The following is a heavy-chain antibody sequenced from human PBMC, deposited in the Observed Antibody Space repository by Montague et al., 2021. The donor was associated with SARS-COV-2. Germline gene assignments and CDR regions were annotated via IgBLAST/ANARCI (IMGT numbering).Heavy chain of an antibody. Sequence: SETLSLTCTVSGGSITNNIDYWAWIRQPPGKGLEWIGSIYYTGNTYYNPSLKSRVTISVVTSKNHFTLKLSSVTAAETAVYYCARLKRYFDSSGFPSAFDFWGQGTKVTVSP. CDR1: GGSITNNIDY. V-gene: IGHV4-39*02. J-gene: IGHJ3*01. CDR3: ARLKRYFDSSGFPSAFDF. CDR2: IYYTGNT. D-gene: IGHD3-22*01.